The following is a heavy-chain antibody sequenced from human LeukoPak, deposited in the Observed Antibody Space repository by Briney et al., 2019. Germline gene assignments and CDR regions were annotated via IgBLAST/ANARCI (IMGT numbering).Heavy chain of an antibody. CDR2: INPNSGGT. V-gene: IGHV1-2*02. CDR1: GYTFTDYH. Sequence: ASVKVSCKASGYTFTDYHMHWVRQAPGQGLEWMGWINPNSGGTNYAQKLQGRVTMTTDTSTSTAYMELRSLRSDDTAVYYCARETYYYDSSGLWDYYYGMDVWGQGTTVTVSS. J-gene: IGHJ6*02. CDR3: ARETYYYDSSGLWDYYYGMDV. D-gene: IGHD3-22*01.